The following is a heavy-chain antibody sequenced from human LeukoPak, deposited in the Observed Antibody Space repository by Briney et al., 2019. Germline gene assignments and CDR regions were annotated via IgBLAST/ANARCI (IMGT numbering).Heavy chain of an antibody. CDR3: ARLVSQTEPRFDS. V-gene: IGHV4-34*01. J-gene: IGHJ4*02. Sequence: SETLSLTCAVYGGSFSDYYWSWIRQTPGRGLEWIGEINHSESTYYNPSLKSRVTILVDTSKNQFSLKVNSVTAADTAVYYCARLVSQTEPRFDSWGQGNLATVSS. D-gene: IGHD6-13*01. CDR1: GGSFSDYY. CDR2: INHSEST.